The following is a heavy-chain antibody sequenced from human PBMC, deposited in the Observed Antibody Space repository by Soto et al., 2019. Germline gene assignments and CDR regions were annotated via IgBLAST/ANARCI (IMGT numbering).Heavy chain of an antibody. CDR1: GETFTTYY. Sequence: DSVKVSCKASGETFTTYYINWVLQATGHGLEWMGWINPNSGNIGYAQRFQGRVTMTRDTAIRTAYMEVSSLRSDDTAVYYCARGRASGSYYLLDYWGQGTLVTVSS. D-gene: IGHD3-10*01. V-gene: IGHV1-8*01. J-gene: IGHJ4*02. CDR2: INPNSGNI. CDR3: ARGRASGSYYLLDY.